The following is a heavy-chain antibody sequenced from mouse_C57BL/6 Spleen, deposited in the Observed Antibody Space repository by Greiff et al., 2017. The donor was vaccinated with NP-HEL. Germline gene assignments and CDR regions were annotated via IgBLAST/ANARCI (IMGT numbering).Heavy chain of an antibody. CDR3: ARSPLYGNYGLDY. J-gene: IGHJ4*01. Sequence: VQLQESGAELVKPGASVKISCKASGYAFSSYWMNWVKQRPGKGLEWIGQIYPGDGDTNYNGKFKGKATLTADKSSSTAYMQLSSLTSEDSAVYFCARSPLYGNYGLDYWGQGTSVTVSS. CDR1: GYAFSSYW. D-gene: IGHD2-1*01. V-gene: IGHV1-80*01. CDR2: IYPGDGDT.